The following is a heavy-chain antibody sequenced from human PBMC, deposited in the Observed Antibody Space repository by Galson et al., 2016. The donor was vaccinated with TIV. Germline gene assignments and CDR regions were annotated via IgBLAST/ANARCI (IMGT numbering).Heavy chain of an antibody. D-gene: IGHD7-27*01. V-gene: IGHV1-46*01. J-gene: IGHJ4*02. CDR3: TRDLGRLRDY. CDR1: GYIFTNYY. CDR2: IDPSSGGT. Sequence: SVKVSCKASGYIFTNYYFHWVRQAPGQGPEWMGVIDPSSGGTTYAQKFQARLIMTRDTPTTTFYMDLSSLISGDTAVYYCTRDLGRLRDYWGQGTLVTVSS.